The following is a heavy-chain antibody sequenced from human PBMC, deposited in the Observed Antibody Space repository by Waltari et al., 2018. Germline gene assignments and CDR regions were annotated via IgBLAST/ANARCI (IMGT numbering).Heavy chain of an antibody. CDR3: ARDPTRGYQLLSYYFDY. J-gene: IGHJ4*02. CDR1: GYTFTSYG. Sequence: QVQLVQSGAEVKKPGASVKVSCKASGYTFTSYGISWVRQAPRQGLEWMGWISAYNGNTNYAQKLQGRVTMTTDTSTSTAYMELRSLRSDDTAVYYCARDPTRGYQLLSYYFDYWGQGTLVTVSS. CDR2: ISAYNGNT. V-gene: IGHV1-18*01. D-gene: IGHD2-2*01.